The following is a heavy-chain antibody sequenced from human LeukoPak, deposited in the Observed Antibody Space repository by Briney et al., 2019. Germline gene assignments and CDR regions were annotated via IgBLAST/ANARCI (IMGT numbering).Heavy chain of an antibody. CDR3: ARRLYSYDAFDI. Sequence: GESLKISCKGSGYSFTSYRIGWVRQMPGKGLEWMGIIFSGDSDTRYSPSFQGQVTISADKSISTAYLHWRSLKASDTAMYYCARRLYSYDAFDIWGQGTMVTVSS. CDR2: IFSGDSDT. J-gene: IGHJ3*02. D-gene: IGHD5-18*01. CDR1: GYSFTSYR. V-gene: IGHV5-51*01.